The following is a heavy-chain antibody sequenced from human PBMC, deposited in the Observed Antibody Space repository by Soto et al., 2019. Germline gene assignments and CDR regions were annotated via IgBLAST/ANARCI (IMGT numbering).Heavy chain of an antibody. CDR3: VRDIGWYYFVY. CDR2: IMPDGSEK. V-gene: IGHV3-7*04. Sequence: EVQLVESGGGLVQPGRYPRVSCAASGFTFSSHWLSWVRQAPGKGLAWVANIMPDGSEKYYVISVKGRFTISRDNAKNSLYLQMNSLRAEDTAVYYCVRDIGWYYFVYWGQGTLVTVSS. D-gene: IGHD2-15*01. CDR1: GFTFSSHW. J-gene: IGHJ4*02.